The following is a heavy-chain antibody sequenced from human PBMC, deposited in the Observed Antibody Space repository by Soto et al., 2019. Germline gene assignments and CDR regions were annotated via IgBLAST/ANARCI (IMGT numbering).Heavy chain of an antibody. CDR3: AKDRYPGNYYYYYMDV. V-gene: IGHV3-23*01. D-gene: IGHD3-9*01. Sequence: EVQLLESGGGLAQPGGSLRLSCAASGFTFSRYAMTWVRQAPGKGLEWVATVSYNGVTTYYADSVKGRFTISRDNSMNTLYLQMNSLRAEDTATYYCAKDRYPGNYYYYYMDVWGKGTTVTVS. CDR2: VSYNGVTT. CDR1: GFTFSRYA. J-gene: IGHJ6*03.